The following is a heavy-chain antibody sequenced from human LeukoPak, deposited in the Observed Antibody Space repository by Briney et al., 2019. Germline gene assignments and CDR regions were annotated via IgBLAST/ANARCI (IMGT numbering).Heavy chain of an antibody. CDR3: ARAVVVPAAMPGDYYYYMDV. J-gene: IGHJ6*03. CDR2: IKTDGSAM. CDR1: GFTFNDYW. Sequence: GGSLRLSCVGSGFTFNDYWIHWVRQAPGKGLVWVSAIKTDGSAMQYADSVKGRFAISRDNAKNSLYLQMNSLRAEDTAVYYCARAVVVPAAMPGDYYYYMDVWGKGTTVTVSS. D-gene: IGHD2-2*01. V-gene: IGHV3-74*03.